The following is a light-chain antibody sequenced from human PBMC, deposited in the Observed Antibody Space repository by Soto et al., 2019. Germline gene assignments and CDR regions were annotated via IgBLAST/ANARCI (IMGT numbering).Light chain of an antibody. Sequence: EIVLTQSPGTLSLSPGERATLSCRASQSVGSSYLAWYQQKPGQAPRVLIYGTSSRATGIPDRFSGSGSGTDFTLTISRLEPEDFAVYYCQQRSNWPRITFGQGTRLEIK. V-gene: IGKV3D-20*02. CDR2: GTS. CDR3: QQRSNWPRIT. CDR1: QSVGSSY. J-gene: IGKJ5*01.